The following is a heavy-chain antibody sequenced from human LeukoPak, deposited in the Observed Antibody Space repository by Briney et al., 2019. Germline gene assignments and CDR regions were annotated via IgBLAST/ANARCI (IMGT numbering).Heavy chain of an antibody. J-gene: IGHJ4*02. Sequence: GGSLRLSCAASGFTFSSYAMSWVRQAPGKGLEWVSAISGSGGSTYYADSVKGRFTISRDNAKNSLYLQMNSLRAEDTAVYYCAREIYDSSGYYDYWGQGTLVTVSS. CDR2: ISGSGGST. CDR3: AREIYDSSGYYDY. D-gene: IGHD3-22*01. V-gene: IGHV3-23*01. CDR1: GFTFSSYA.